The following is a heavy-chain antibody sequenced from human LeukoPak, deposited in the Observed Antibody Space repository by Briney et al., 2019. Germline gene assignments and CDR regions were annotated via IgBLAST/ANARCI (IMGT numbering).Heavy chain of an antibody. CDR2: IYYSGST. Sequence: PSETLSLTCTVSGGSISSYYWSWIRQPPGKGLEWIGYIYYSGSTNYNPSLKSRVTISVDTSKNQFSLKLSSVTAADTAVYYCARDTLGYCSGGSCKTPPPGMDVWGQGTTVTVSS. V-gene: IGHV4-59*01. CDR3: ARDTLGYCSGGSCKTPPPGMDV. CDR1: GGSISSYY. D-gene: IGHD2-15*01. J-gene: IGHJ6*02.